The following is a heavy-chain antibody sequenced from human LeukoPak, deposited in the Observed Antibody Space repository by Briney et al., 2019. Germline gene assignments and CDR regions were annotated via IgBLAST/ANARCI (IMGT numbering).Heavy chain of an antibody. CDR3: ARHRFASAVILDY. CDR1: GGAVSSFY. D-gene: IGHD2-21*02. Sequence: SETLPLPCSVSGGAVSSFYWSWIRQSPGKGLEWIGYFYYSGSTKYNPSLKSRVTMSVDTSKNQLSLKLRSVTAADTAMYYCARHRFASAVILDYWGREAVVTVSS. CDR2: FYYSGST. J-gene: IGHJ4*02. V-gene: IGHV4-59*08.